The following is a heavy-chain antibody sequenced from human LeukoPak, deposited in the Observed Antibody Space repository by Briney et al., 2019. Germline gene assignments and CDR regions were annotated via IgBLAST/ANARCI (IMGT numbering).Heavy chain of an antibody. CDR1: GFAFSDYG. CDR3: AKESVVVTATTDY. J-gene: IGHJ4*02. CDR2: ISYDGSNK. D-gene: IGHD2-21*02. V-gene: IGHV3-30*18. Sequence: GGSLRLSCAASGFAFSDYGMHWVRQAPGKGLEWVALISYDGSNKYYADSVKGRFTISRDNSKNTLYLQMNSLRAEDTAVYYCAKESVVVTATTDYWGQGTLVTVSS.